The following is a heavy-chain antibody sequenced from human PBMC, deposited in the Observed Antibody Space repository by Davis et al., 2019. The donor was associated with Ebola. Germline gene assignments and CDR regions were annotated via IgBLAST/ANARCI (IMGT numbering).Heavy chain of an antibody. V-gene: IGHV3-74*03. D-gene: IGHD5-18*01. J-gene: IGHJ4*02. CDR3: ARSGGHSFGQN. CDR2: ISSDGSGP. CDR1: GFTFSNFW. Sequence: PGGSLRLSCAASGFTFSNFWMHWVRQGPGKGLVWVSRISSDGSGPAYADSVKGRFTISRDNAKSPVYLQMNSLRAEDTAVYYCARSGGHSFGQNWGQGTLVTVSS.